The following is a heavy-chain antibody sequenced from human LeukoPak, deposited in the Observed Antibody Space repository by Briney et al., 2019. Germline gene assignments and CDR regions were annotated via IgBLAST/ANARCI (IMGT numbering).Heavy chain of an antibody. CDR1: GFTFDDYA. Sequence: GGSLRLSCAASGFTFDDYAMHWVRQAPGKGLEWVSGISWNSFTIGYADSVKGRFTISKDNAKNSLYLQMNSLRVEDTALYYCAKDIGRVDTASTYMDVWGKGTTVTISS. CDR3: AKDIGRVDTASTYMDV. CDR2: ISWNSFTI. D-gene: IGHD5-18*01. V-gene: IGHV3-9*01. J-gene: IGHJ6*03.